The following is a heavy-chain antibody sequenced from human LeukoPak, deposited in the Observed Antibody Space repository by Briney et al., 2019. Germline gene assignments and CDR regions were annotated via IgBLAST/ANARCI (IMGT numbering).Heavy chain of an antibody. CDR2: IIVSGGRT. CDR3: AKDLGVVVPATDY. J-gene: IGHJ4*02. Sequence: GGSLRLSCAASGFTFSSYAMSWVRQAPGKGLEWVSAIIVSGGRTYYPDSVKGRFTISRDNSKNTLSLQMNSLRAEDKAVYYCAKDLGVVVPATDYWGQGTLVTVSS. V-gene: IGHV3-23*01. D-gene: IGHD2-2*01. CDR1: GFTFSSYA.